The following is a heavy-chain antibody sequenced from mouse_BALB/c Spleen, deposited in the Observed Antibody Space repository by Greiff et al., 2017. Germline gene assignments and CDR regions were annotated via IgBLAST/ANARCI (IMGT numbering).Heavy chain of an antibody. CDR1: GFTFSDYY. CDR3: ARDDWCAY. Sequence: EVQVVESGGGLVKPGGSLKLSCAASGFTFSDYYMYWVRQTPEKRLEWVATISDGGSYTYYPDSVKGRFTISRDNAKNNLYLQMSSLKSEDTAMYYCARDDWCAYWGQGTLVTVSA. J-gene: IGHJ3*01. CDR2: ISDGGSYT. V-gene: IGHV5-4*02.